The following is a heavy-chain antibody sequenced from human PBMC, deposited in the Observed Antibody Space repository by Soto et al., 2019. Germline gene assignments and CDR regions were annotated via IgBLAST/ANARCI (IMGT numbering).Heavy chain of an antibody. CDR2: ISYDGSNK. D-gene: IGHD2-21*02. Sequence: XGSLRLSFAASGFTFSSYSMHWVRQAPGKGLEWVAVISYDGSNKYYADSVKGRFTISRDNSKNTLYLQMNSLRAEDTAVYYCARDLGYCGGDCYSAFDIWGQGTMVTVSS. CDR1: GFTFSSYS. J-gene: IGHJ3*02. CDR3: ARDLGYCGGDCYSAFDI. V-gene: IGHV3-30-3*01.